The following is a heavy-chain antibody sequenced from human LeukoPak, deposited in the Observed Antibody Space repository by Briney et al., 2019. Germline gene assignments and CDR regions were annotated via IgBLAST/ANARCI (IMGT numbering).Heavy chain of an antibody. CDR2: ISGSGGGT. V-gene: IGHV3-23*01. Sequence: PGGSLRLSCAAPGFTFSSYAMSWVRQAPGKGLEWVSAISGSGGGTYYADSVKGRFTISRDNSKNTLYLQMNSLRAEDTAVYYCAKGLVPAASPSIYNWFDPWGQGTLVTVSS. D-gene: IGHD2-2*01. CDR1: GFTFSSYA. CDR3: AKGLVPAASPSIYNWFDP. J-gene: IGHJ5*02.